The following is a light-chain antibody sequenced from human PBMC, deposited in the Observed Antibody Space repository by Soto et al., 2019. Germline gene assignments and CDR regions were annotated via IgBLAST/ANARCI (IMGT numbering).Light chain of an antibody. CDR2: GAS. CDR1: QSASSSY. V-gene: IGKV3-20*01. Sequence: EIGLTQSPCTLSLSPGERATLSCRASQSASSSYLAWYQQKPGQAPRLLIYGASSRATGIPDRFSGSGSGTDFTLTISRLEPEDFAVYYCQQYGSSPWTFGQGTKVDIK. CDR3: QQYGSSPWT. J-gene: IGKJ1*01.